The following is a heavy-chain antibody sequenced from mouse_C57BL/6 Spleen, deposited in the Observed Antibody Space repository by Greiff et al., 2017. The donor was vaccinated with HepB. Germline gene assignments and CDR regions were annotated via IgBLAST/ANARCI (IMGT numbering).Heavy chain of an antibody. D-gene: IGHD2-4*01. CDR1: GYTFTDYE. V-gene: IGHV1-15*01. CDR3: TRLDDYDVWFAY. Sequence: VQLKQSGAELVRPGASVTLSCKASGYTFTDYEMHWVKQTPVHGLEWIGAIDPETGGTAYNQKFKGKAILTADKSSSTAYMELRSLTSEDSAVYYCTRLDDYDVWFAYWGQGTLVTVSA. CDR2: IDPETGGT. J-gene: IGHJ3*01.